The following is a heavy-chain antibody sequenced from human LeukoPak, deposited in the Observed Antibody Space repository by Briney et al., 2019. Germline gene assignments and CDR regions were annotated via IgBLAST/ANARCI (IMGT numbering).Heavy chain of an antibody. CDR3: ARLGSYYWYFDY. J-gene: IGHJ4*02. Sequence: TGGSLRLSCAASGFIFRNYWMSWVRQAPGKGLEWVANIKQDGSEKYYVDSVEGRFTISRDNAKNSLYLQMNSLRAEDTAVYYCARLGSYYWYFDYWGQGTLVTVSS. CDR1: GFIFRNYW. CDR2: IKQDGSEK. D-gene: IGHD1-26*01. V-gene: IGHV3-7*01.